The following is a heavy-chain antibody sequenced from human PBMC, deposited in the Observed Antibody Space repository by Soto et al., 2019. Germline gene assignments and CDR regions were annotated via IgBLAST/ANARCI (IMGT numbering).Heavy chain of an antibody. Sequence: QVQLVQSGAEVKKPGSSVKVSCKASGGTFSTYTVVWVRQAPGQGLEWMGRILPMFDITNNAQRFQGRVTMTADKSTSTAYLELTSLRSADTDVYYCSLGSWSAETFDIWGRGTMVTVSS. CDR1: GGTFSTYT. V-gene: IGHV1-69*02. CDR2: ILPMFDIT. CDR3: SLGSWSAETFDI. D-gene: IGHD6-13*01. J-gene: IGHJ3*02.